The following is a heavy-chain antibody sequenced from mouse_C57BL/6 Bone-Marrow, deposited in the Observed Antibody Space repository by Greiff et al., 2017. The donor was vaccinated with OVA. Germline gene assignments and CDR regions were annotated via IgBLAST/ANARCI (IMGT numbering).Heavy chain of an antibody. D-gene: IGHD2-4*01. J-gene: IGHJ2*01. CDR2: IDPSDSYT. V-gene: IGHV1-59*01. Sequence: VQLQQPGAELVRPGTSVKLSCKASGYTFTSYWMHWVKQRPGQGLEWIGVIDPSDSYTNYNQKFKGKATLTVDTSSSTAYMQLSRLTSEDSAVYYCAAIYYDYDYYFDYWGQGTTLTVSS. CDR1: GYTFTSYW. CDR3: AAIYYDYDYYFDY.